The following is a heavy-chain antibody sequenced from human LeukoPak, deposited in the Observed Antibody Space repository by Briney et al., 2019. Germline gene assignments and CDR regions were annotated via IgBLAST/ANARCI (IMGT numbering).Heavy chain of an antibody. CDR1: GGSISSGGYY. CDR2: IYYSGST. Sequence: SETLSLTCTVSGGSISSGGYYWSWIRQHPGKGLEWIGYIYYSGSTYYNPSLKSRVTISVDTSKSQFSLKLSSVTAADTAVYYCARWAAVRFLEWPPGWFDPWGQGTLVTVSS. D-gene: IGHD3-3*01. V-gene: IGHV4-31*03. CDR3: ARWAAVRFLEWPPGWFDP. J-gene: IGHJ5*02.